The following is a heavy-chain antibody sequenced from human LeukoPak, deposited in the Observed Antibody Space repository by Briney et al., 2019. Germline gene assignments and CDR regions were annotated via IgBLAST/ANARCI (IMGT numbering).Heavy chain of an antibody. CDR1: GYTFTSYG. Sequence: ASVKVSFRASGYTFTSYGVRWVRQAPGQGLEWMGWISAYNGNTNYAQKLQGRVTMTTDTSTSTAYMELRSLRSDDTAVYYCARETNLAVAGGAFDIWGQGTMVTVSS. CDR3: ARETNLAVAGGAFDI. D-gene: IGHD6-19*01. CDR2: ISAYNGNT. J-gene: IGHJ3*02. V-gene: IGHV1-18*01.